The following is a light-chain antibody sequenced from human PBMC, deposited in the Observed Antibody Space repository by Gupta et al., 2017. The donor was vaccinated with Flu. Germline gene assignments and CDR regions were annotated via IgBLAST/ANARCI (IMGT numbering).Light chain of an antibody. V-gene: IGLV3-25*03. CDR3: QSADNSGTYVL. CDR1: TLSTQY. Sequence: SYELTQPPSLSVSPGQTARITCPGDTLSTQYTYWYQQKPGQAPVLVIFKDTERPSGIPERFSGSNSGTTVTLSISGVQAEDEAAYHCQSADNSGTYVLFGGGTRLTV. CDR2: KDT. J-gene: IGLJ3*02.